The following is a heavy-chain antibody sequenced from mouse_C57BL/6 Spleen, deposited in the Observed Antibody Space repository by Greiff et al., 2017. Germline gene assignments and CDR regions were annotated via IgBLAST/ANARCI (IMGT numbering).Heavy chain of an antibody. CDR2: INPSTGGT. J-gene: IGHJ2*01. V-gene: IGHV1-42*01. D-gene: IGHD1-1*01. Sequence: VQLQQSGPELVKPGASVKISCKASGYSFTGYYMNWVKQSPEKSLEWIGEINPSTGGTTYNQKFKAKATLTVDKSSSTAFMQLKSLTSEDSAVYYCARYYCSSYGFDYWGQGTPLTVSS. CDR1: GYSFTGYY. CDR3: ARYYCSSYGFDY.